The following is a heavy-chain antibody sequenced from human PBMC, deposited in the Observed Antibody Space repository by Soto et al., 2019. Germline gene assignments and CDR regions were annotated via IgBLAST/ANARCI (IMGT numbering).Heavy chain of an antibody. D-gene: IGHD6-19*01. CDR1: GFAFGDYA. Sequence: EVQVVESGGDLVKPGQSLRLSCTASGFAFGDYAMSWFRQAPGKGLEWVGVVRSKAYGGTSDYAASVKGRFTISRDDSQSIAYLQMNTLRTEDTAVYYCSRYTYTSRYSYYGMDVWGHGTTVTVSS. CDR2: VRSKAYGGTS. V-gene: IGHV3-49*05. CDR3: SRYTYTSRYSYYGMDV. J-gene: IGHJ6*02.